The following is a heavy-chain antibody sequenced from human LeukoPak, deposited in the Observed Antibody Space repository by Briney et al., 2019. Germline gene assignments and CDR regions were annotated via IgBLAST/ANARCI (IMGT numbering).Heavy chain of an antibody. CDR3: ARLSYDFWSGYSYYFDY. Sequence: GESLKISCKGSGYSFTSYWIGWVRQMPGKGLEWMGIIYPGDSDTRYSPSFQGQVTISADKSISTAYLQWSSLKASDTAMYYCARLSYDFWSGYSYYFDYWGQGTLVTVSS. D-gene: IGHD3-3*01. V-gene: IGHV5-51*01. J-gene: IGHJ4*02. CDR1: GYSFTSYW. CDR2: IYPGDSDT.